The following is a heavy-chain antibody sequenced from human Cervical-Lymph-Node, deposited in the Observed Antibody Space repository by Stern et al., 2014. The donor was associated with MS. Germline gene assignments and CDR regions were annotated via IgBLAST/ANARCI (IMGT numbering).Heavy chain of an antibody. CDR3: ARGPYGSASFLRGMDV. CDR1: GFLFSSYV. CDR2: IWYDGSNE. J-gene: IGHJ6*02. V-gene: IGHV3-33*01. D-gene: IGHD3-10*01. Sequence: VHLVESGGGVVQPGRSLRLSCTASGFLFSSYVMHWVRQAPGQGLEWVAIIWYDGSNEYYADSVKGRFTVSRDNFKNTLFLHMNTLRAEDTAVYFCARGPYGSASFLRGMDVWGQGTTVIVSS.